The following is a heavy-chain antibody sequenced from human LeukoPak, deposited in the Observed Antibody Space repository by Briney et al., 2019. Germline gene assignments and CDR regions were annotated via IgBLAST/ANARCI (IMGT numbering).Heavy chain of an antibody. V-gene: IGHV3-11*04. CDR2: ISSSSSII. CDR1: GFTFSDYY. D-gene: IGHD1-26*01. CDR3: ARSGTYNWFDP. Sequence: GGSLRLSCAASGFTFSDYYMSWIRQAPGKGLEWVSYISSSSSIIYYAGSVKGRFTISRDNSKNSLYLQMNSLRAEDTGVYYCARSGTYNWFDPWGQGTLVTVSS. J-gene: IGHJ5*02.